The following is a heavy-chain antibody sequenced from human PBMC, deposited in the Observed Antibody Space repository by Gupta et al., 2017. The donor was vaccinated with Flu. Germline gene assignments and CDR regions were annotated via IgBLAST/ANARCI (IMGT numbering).Heavy chain of an antibody. CDR3: ARDISTVTTPFDL. V-gene: IGHV3-33*01. CDR2: IRSDGSDE. Sequence: ASGFTFRIYGMHWVRQAPGKGLEWVAGIRSDGSDEEYADSVKGRFTISRDNSKNTLYLQMISLRVEDTAVYFCARDISTVTTPFDLWGRGTLVTVSS. J-gene: IGHJ2*01. D-gene: IGHD4-17*01. CDR1: GFTFRIYG.